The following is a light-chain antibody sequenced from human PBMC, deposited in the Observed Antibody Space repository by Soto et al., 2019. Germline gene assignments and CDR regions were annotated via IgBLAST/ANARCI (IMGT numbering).Light chain of an antibody. Sequence: EIVLTQSPGTLSLSPGERATLSCRASQRVSSSFLAWYQQTAGQAPRLLIYGASSRATGIPDRFSGSGSGTDFTLTISRLEPEDFAVYYCQQYDRSPWTFGQGTKVEIK. V-gene: IGKV3-20*01. CDR3: QQYDRSPWT. CDR1: QRVSSSF. CDR2: GAS. J-gene: IGKJ1*01.